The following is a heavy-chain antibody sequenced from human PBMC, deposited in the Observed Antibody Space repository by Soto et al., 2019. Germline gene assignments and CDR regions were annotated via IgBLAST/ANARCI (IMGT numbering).Heavy chain of an antibody. CDR3: AKGGNFLGPTGHGMDV. CDR1: GFTFSSYA. J-gene: IGHJ6*02. D-gene: IGHD1-7*01. Sequence: PGGSLRLSCAASGFTFSSYAMSWVRQAPGKGLEWVSAISGSGGSTYYADSVKGRFTISRDNSKNTLYLQMNSLSAEDTAVYYCAKGGNFLGPTGHGMDVWGQGTTVTVSS. V-gene: IGHV3-23*01. CDR2: ISGSGGST.